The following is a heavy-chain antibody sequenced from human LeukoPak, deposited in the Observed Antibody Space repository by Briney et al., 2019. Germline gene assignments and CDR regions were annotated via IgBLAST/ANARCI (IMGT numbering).Heavy chain of an antibody. Sequence: SETLSLTCSVSGDSITSSYWSWIRQPPGKGLEWVGYIHYSGRTNYNPSLKSRVTISVDTSKNQFSLKLSSVTAADTAVYYCARVYDGKYTNWGQGTLVTVSS. J-gene: IGHJ4*02. D-gene: IGHD5/OR15-5a*01. CDR2: IHYSGRT. CDR1: GDSITSSY. CDR3: ARVYDGKYTN. V-gene: IGHV4-59*01.